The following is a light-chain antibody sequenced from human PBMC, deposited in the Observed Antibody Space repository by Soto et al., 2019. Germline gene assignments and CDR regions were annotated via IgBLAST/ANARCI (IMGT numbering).Light chain of an antibody. CDR3: QQTYNLPPT. CDR1: QTISNY. CDR2: STS. J-gene: IGKJ4*01. V-gene: IGKV1-39*01. Sequence: DIQLTQSPSSLSASVGDRVSITCQTSQTISNYLNWYHHRPGQAPKLLIYSTSNLQGGVPSRFSGGGAGTEFTLTISSLQPEDFGSYSCQQTYNLPPTFGGGTRVQIK.